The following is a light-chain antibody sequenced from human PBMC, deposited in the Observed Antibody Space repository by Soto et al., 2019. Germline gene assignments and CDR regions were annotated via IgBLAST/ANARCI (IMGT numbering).Light chain of an antibody. Sequence: EIVLTQSPATLSLSPGERATLSCTASQSVSRYLAWYQQKPGQAPRLLIYDASNTATGIPARFSGSGSGTDFTLTISSLEPEYFAVYYCQQRSNWPPRFTFGPGTKVDIK. CDR3: QQRSNWPPRFT. CDR1: QSVSRY. CDR2: DAS. V-gene: IGKV3-11*01. J-gene: IGKJ3*01.